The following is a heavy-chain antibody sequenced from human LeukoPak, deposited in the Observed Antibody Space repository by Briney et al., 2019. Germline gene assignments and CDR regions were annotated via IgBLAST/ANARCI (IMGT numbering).Heavy chain of an antibody. CDR1: GYTFTVYY. J-gene: IGHJ4*02. CDR3: ARQLGATSRDY. V-gene: IGHV1-2*02. D-gene: IGHD1-26*01. Sequence: ASVKVSFNASGYTFTVYYMDWVRQAPGQGLEWMGWIIPNSGATNYAQNFQGRVTMTRDTSISTAYMELNRLTSDDTAVYYCARQLGATSRDYWGQGTLVTVSS. CDR2: IIPNSGAT.